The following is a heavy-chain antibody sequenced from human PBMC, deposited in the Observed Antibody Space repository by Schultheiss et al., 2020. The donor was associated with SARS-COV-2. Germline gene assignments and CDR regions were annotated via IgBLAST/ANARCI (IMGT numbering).Heavy chain of an antibody. D-gene: IGHD4/OR15-4a*01. CDR1: GGSFSGYY. CDR2: INHSGST. V-gene: IGHV4-34*01. CDR3: ARDDYSTNWFDP. Sequence: SETLSLTCAVYGGSFSGYYWSWIRQPPGKGLEWIGEINHSGSTNYNPSLKSRVTISVDTSKNQFSLKLSSVTAADTAVYYCARDDYSTNWFDPWGQGTLVTVSS. J-gene: IGHJ5*02.